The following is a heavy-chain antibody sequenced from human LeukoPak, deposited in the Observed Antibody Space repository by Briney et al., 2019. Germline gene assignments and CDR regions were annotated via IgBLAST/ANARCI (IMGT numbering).Heavy chain of an antibody. Sequence: SETLSLTCTVSGDSISRSTYYWAWIRQPPGKGLEWIGSVYYGRSPYFNPSLESRATIFVDTSKNHFSLKMSSVTAADTAVYYCARSSGTGTFSYWGQGTLVTVSS. D-gene: IGHD6-25*01. CDR1: GDSISRSTYY. CDR3: ARSSGTGTFSY. V-gene: IGHV4-39*02. CDR2: VYYGRSP. J-gene: IGHJ4*02.